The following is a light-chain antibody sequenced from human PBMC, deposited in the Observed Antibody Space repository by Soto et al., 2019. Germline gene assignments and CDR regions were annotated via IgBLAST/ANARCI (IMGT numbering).Light chain of an antibody. J-gene: IGLJ1*01. CDR1: SSDVGYYDY. CDR3: SSYAGSNNCV. CDR2: EVT. V-gene: IGLV2-8*01. Sequence: QSALTQPPSASGFPGQSVTISCTGTSSDVGYYDYVSWYQQHPGKAPKLVIYEVTKRPSGVPDRVSASMSGNTASLTVAGLRAEDAADYYRSSYAGSNNCVFGSGTKLTVL.